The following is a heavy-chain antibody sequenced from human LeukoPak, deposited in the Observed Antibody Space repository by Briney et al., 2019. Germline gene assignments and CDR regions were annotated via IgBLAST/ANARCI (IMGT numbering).Heavy chain of an antibody. J-gene: IGHJ5*02. D-gene: IGHD2/OR15-2a*01. V-gene: IGHV3-53*01. CDR2: IYNGDDS. CDR1: GFTVIRNY. Sequence: GGSLRLSCAASGFTVIRNYMTWVRQAPGKGLEWVSVIYNGDDSYYADSVKGRFTISRDSSENTLYLQMNNVRADDTAVYYCARVSMDKSITNWFDPWGHGTLVTVSP. CDR3: ARVSMDKSITNWFDP.